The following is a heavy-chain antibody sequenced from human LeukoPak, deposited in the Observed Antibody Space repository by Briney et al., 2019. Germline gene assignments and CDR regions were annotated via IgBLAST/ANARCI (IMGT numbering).Heavy chain of an antibody. CDR3: ARYYYDSSASYYGAFDI. CDR2: ISSSSNTI. CDR1: GFSFSSYS. V-gene: IGHV3-48*02. Sequence: PGGSLRLSCAASGFSFSSYSMNWVRQAPGKGLEWVSYISSSSNTIYYADSVKGRFTISRDNAKNSLYLQMNGLRDEDTAVYFCARYYYDSSASYYGAFDIWGQGTMVTVSS. D-gene: IGHD3-22*01. J-gene: IGHJ3*02.